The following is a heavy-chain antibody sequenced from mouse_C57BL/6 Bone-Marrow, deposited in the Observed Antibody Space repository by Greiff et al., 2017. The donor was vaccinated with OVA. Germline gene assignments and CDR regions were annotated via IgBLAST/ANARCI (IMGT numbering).Heavy chain of an antibody. CDR1: GYSITSGYY. CDR2: ISYDGSN. CDR3: ARGDYDLFAD. V-gene: IGHV3-6*01. D-gene: IGHD2-4*01. J-gene: IGHJ3*01. Sequence: EVKLVESGPGLVKPSQSLSLTCSVTGYSITSGYYWNWIRQFPGNKLEWMGYISYDGSNNYNPSLKNRISITRDTSKNQFFLKLNSVTTEDTATYYCARGDYDLFADWGQGTLVTVSA.